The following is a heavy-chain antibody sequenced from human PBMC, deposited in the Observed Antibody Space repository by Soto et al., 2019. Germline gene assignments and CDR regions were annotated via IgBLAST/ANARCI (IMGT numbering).Heavy chain of an antibody. CDR1: GYTFTGYY. V-gene: IGHV1-2*02. CDR2: INPNSGGT. CDR3: ARVPRELLRYYFDY. Sequence: AAVKVSCKASGYTFTGYYMHWVRQAPGQGLEWMGWINPNSGGTNYAQKFQGRVTMTRDTSISTAYMELSRLRSDDTAVYYCARVPRELLRYYFDYSGQGTLVTVYS. D-gene: IGHD1-26*01. J-gene: IGHJ4*02.